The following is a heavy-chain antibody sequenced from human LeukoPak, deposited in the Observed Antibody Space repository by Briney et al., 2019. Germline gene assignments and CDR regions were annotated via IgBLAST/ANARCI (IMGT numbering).Heavy chain of an antibody. Sequence: ASVMVSCKASGYTFTTYGINWVRQAPGQGLEWMGWISTYDGNTIYAQKLRDRVTMIRDTSTSTVYMDLRSLRSEDTAVYYCAETHGVPWGQGTLVTVSS. CDR1: GYTFTTYG. J-gene: IGHJ4*02. CDR2: ISTYDGNT. D-gene: IGHD2-8*01. CDR3: AETHGVP. V-gene: IGHV1-18*01.